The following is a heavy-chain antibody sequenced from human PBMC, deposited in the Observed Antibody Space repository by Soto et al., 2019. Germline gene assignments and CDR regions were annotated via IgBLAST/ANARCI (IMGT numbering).Heavy chain of an antibody. V-gene: IGHV3-23*01. D-gene: IGHD5-18*01. J-gene: IGHJ3*02. CDR3: AQEDDGWKNGYFDS. Sequence: EVQLLESGGGWVQPGASLRLSCAASGFTFSSYDMSWGREAPGKGLEWVSGISGSGGSAYYAYSVKGRFTVSRDNSKNTVYLQMNSLRSEDEAIYYCAQEDDGWKNGYFDSWGQGTLFTVSS. CDR1: GFTFSSYD. CDR2: ISGSGGSA.